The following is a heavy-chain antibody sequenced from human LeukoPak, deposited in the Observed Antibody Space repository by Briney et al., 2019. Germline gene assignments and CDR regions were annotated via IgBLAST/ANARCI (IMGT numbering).Heavy chain of an antibody. V-gene: IGHV1-8*03. CDR3: AREYSGYDGRYYYYYYMDV. CDR1: GYTFTSYD. J-gene: IGHJ6*03. CDR2: MNPNSGNT. Sequence: ASVKVSCKASGYTFTSYDINWVRQATGQGLEWMGWMNPNSGNTGYAQKFQGRVTITRNTSISTAYMELSSLRSEDTAVYYCAREYSGYDGRYYYYYYMDVWGKGTTVTVSS. D-gene: IGHD5-12*01.